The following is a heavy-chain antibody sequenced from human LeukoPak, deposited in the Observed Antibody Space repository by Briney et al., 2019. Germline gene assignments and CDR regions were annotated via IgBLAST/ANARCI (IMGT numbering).Heavy chain of an antibody. CDR3: ARGLPGDFDY. V-gene: IGHV4-34*01. CDR2: INHSGST. CDR1: GGSFSGYY. Sequence: SETLSLTCAVYGGSFSGYYWSWIRQPPGKGLEWIGEINHSGSTNYNPSLKSRVTISVDTFKNQFSLKLSSVTAADTAVYYCARGLPGDFDYWGQGTLVTVSS. J-gene: IGHJ4*02.